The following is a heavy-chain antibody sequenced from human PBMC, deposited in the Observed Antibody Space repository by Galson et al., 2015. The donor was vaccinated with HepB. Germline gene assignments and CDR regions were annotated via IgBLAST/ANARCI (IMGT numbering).Heavy chain of an antibody. CDR2: IKSKTDGGTT. Sequence: SLRLSCAASGFTFSNSWMSWVRQAPGKGLEWVCRIKSKTDGGTTDYAAPVTSIFTISRDDSKNTLYLQMTSLKTEDTAVYYCTTVIGGYSGYVFDYWGQGTLVTVSS. CDR1: GFTFSNSW. J-gene: IGHJ4*02. CDR3: TTVIGGYSGYVFDY. V-gene: IGHV3-15*01. D-gene: IGHD5-12*01.